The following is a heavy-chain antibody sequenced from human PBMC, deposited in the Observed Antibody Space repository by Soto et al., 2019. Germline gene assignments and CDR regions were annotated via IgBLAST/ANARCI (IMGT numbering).Heavy chain of an antibody. CDR2: INHSGST. Sequence: AETLSLTCAVYGGSFSGYYWSWIRQPPVKGLEWIGEINHSGSTNYNPSLKSRVTISVDTSKNQFSLKLSSVTAADTAVYYCARAGRRWFDPWGQGTLVTVS. CDR1: GGSFSGYY. V-gene: IGHV4-34*01. CDR3: ARAGRRWFDP. J-gene: IGHJ5*02.